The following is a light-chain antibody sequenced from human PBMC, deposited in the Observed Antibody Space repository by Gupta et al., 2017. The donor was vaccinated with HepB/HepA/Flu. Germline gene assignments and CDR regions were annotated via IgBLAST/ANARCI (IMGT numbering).Light chain of an antibody. CDR1: DSNVGSNA. V-gene: IGLV1-44*01. CDR2: YTN. Sequence: QSILTQPPSASGTPGQRVTISCSGSDSNVGSNAVIWYQQFPGAAPKLLIYYTNQRPSGVPDRFSASKSGTSAALAISXLXYEEEAXYYCESWDDRRDGYVVFGGGTKLTGL. J-gene: IGLJ3*02. CDR3: ESWDDRRDGYVV.